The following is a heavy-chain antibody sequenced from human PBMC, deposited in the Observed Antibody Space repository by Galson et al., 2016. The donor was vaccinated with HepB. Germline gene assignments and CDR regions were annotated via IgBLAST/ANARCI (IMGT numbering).Heavy chain of an antibody. Sequence: PALVKPTQTLTLTCTFSGVSLRTSGVAVGWIRQPPGKALEWLALIYWDNDKRYSPSLKTRLTITKDTSKNQVVLTMTNMDPVATATYYCTHSRLHFWRGYYKRRVWFDPWGQGTLVTVSS. CDR1: GVSLRTSGVA. CDR3: THSRLHFWRGYYKRRVWFDP. CDR2: IYWDNDK. J-gene: IGHJ5*02. D-gene: IGHD3-3*02. V-gene: IGHV2-5*02.